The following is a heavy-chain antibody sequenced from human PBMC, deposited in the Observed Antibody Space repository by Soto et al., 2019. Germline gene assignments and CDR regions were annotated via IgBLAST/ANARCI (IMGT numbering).Heavy chain of an antibody. D-gene: IGHD3-22*01. CDR1: GFTFSSYW. J-gene: IGHJ6*02. CDR3: XRMGTINTYYYDSSGYYLYYYGMDV. Sequence: GVSLRLSCAASGFTFSSYWMHWVRQAPGKGLVWVSRINSDGSSTSYADSVKGRFTISRDNAKNTLYLQMNSLRAEDTAVYYXXRMGTINTYYYDSSGYYLYYYGMDVWGQGTTVTVTS. V-gene: IGHV3-74*01. CDR2: INSDGSST.